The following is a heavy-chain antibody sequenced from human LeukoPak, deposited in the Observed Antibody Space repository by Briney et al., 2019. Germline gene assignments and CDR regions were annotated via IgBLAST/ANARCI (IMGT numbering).Heavy chain of an antibody. Sequence: ASVKVSCKASGYTFTAYYIYWVRQAPRQGLEWVGWINPSSGATKYAQKFQGRVTMTRDTSISTAYMEVSRLRSDDTAVYYCARDLETDTIEESWFDPWGQGNLVTVSS. CDR3: ARDLETDTIEESWFDP. CDR2: INPSSGAT. D-gene: IGHD5-24*01. V-gene: IGHV1-2*02. CDR1: GYTFTAYY. J-gene: IGHJ5*02.